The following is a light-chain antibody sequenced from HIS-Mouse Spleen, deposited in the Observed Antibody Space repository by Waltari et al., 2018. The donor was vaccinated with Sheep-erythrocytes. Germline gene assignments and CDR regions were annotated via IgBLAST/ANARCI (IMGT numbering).Light chain of an antibody. CDR3: SSYTSSSTWV. Sequence: QSALTQPASVSGSPGQSITISCTGTSSDVGGYNYVSWYQQHPGKAPKLMIYEVSNRPSGVSNRFSGYKSGNTASLTSSGLQAEDEADYYCSSYTSSSTWVFGGGTKLTVL. V-gene: IGLV2-14*01. CDR1: SSDVGGYNY. J-gene: IGLJ3*02. CDR2: EVS.